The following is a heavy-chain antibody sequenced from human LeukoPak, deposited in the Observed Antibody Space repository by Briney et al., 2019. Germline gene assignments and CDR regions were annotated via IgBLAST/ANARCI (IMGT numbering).Heavy chain of an antibody. V-gene: IGHV4-59*08. CDR3: ARHIPVIWSSGYYYGMDV. D-gene: IGHD3-3*01. Sequence: SETLSLTCTVSGGSISNYYWSWIRQPPGKGLEWIGYISCSGSTNYNPSLRSRVAISEDTSRNQFSLRLNSVTAADTAVYYCARHIPVIWSSGYYYGMDVWGQGTTVTVSS. CDR2: ISCSGST. CDR1: GGSISNYY. J-gene: IGHJ6*02.